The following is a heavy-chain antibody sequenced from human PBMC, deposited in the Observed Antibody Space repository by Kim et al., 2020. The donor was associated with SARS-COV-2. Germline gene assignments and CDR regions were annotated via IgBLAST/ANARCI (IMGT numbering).Heavy chain of an antibody. V-gene: IGHV1-2*02. J-gene: IGHJ3*02. CDR3: AREEEILNYDIFDI. Sequence: QILKGRVTLTRDTSVSTAYLDVNDLRSDDTAVYYCAREEEILNYDIFDIWGQGTTVTVSS. D-gene: IGHD3-16*01.